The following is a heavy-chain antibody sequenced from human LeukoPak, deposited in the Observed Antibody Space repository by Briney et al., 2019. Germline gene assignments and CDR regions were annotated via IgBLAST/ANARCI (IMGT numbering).Heavy chain of an antibody. CDR1: GFTVSSNY. V-gene: IGHV3-53*01. CDR2: IYSGGST. D-gene: IGHD3-9*01. Sequence: PGGSLRLSCAASGFTVSSNYMSWVRQAPGKGLEWVSVIYSGGSTYYADSVKGRFTISRDNSKNTLYLQMNSLRAEDTAVYYCARHYDILTGYPNGGMDVWGQGTTVTVSS. CDR3: ARHYDILTGYPNGGMDV. J-gene: IGHJ6*02.